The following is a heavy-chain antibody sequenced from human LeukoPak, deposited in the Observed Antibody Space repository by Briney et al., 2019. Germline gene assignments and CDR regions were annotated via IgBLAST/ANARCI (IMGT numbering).Heavy chain of an antibody. CDR1: GYTFTSYD. V-gene: IGHV1-8*03. J-gene: IGHJ4*02. CDR2: MNPNSGNT. D-gene: IGHD3-22*01. CDR3: ARDPDSSGYYFAHFDY. Sequence: ASVKVSCKASGYTFTSYDINWVRQATGQGLEWMGWMNPNSGNTGYAQKFQGRVTITRNTSISTAYMELSSLRSEDTAVYYCARDPDSSGYYFAHFDYWGQGTLVTVSS.